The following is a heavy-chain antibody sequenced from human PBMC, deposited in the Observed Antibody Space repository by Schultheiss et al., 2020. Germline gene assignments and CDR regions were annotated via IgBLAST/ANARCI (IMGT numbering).Heavy chain of an antibody. D-gene: IGHD3-10*01. CDR1: GGSFSGYY. CDR2: IYYSGST. Sequence: SETLSLTCAVYGGSFSGYYWSWIRQPPGKGLEWIGYIYYSGSTYYNPSLKSRVTISVDTSKNQFSLKLSSVTAADTAVYYCAREQTKLLWFGELFWFDPWGQGTLVTVSS. V-gene: IGHV4-34*01. CDR3: AREQTKLLWFGELFWFDP. J-gene: IGHJ5*02.